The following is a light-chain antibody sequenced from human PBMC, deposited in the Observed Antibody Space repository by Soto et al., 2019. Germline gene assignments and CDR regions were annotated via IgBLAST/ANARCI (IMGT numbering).Light chain of an antibody. CDR3: SSYAGSNNLV. CDR1: SSDVGGYNY. CDR2: EVS. J-gene: IGLJ3*02. Sequence: QSALTQPPSASGYPGQSVTISCTGTSSDVGGYNYVSWYQQHPGKAPKLMIYEVSKRPSGVPDRFAGSKSGNTPSLTVSGLQAEEEANYYCSSYAGSNNLVFGGGTKLTVL. V-gene: IGLV2-8*01.